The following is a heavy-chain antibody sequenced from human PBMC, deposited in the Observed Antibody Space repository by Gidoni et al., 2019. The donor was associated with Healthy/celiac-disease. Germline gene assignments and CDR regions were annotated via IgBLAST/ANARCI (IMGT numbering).Heavy chain of an antibody. D-gene: IGHD1-26*01. CDR3: TSSGSYNKEVDY. CDR1: GFTFSGSA. Sequence: EVQLVESGGGLVQPGGSLKLSCAASGFTFSGSAMPWVRQASGKGLEWVGRIRSKANSYATAYAASVKGRFTISRDDSKNTAYLQMNSLKTEDTAVYYCTSSGSYNKEVDYWGQGTLVTVSP. V-gene: IGHV3-73*02. CDR2: IRSKANSYAT. J-gene: IGHJ4*02.